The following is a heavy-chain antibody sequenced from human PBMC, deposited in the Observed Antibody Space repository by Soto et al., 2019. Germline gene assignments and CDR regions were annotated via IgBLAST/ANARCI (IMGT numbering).Heavy chain of an antibody. D-gene: IGHD1-26*01. Sequence: SQTLSLTCAITGDSVSSNSAGWSWVRQSPSRGLEWLGRTYYMSKWNYEYAVSVRGRITINPDTSKNQYSLQLNSVTPEDRAVYFCARGEQYSGRIFDYWGQGTLVTVS. CDR1: GDSVSSNSAG. V-gene: IGHV6-1*01. CDR2: TYYMSKWNY. CDR3: ARGEQYSGRIFDY. J-gene: IGHJ4*01.